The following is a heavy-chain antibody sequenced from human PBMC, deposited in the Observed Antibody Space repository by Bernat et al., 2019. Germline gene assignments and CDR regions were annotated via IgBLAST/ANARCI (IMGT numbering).Heavy chain of an antibody. CDR1: GFTFSSYG. CDR2: ISYDGSNK. D-gene: IGHD2-8*01. J-gene: IGHJ4*02. Sequence: QVQLVESGGGVVQPGRSLRLSCAASGFTFSSYGMHWVRQAPGKGLEWVAVISYDGSNKYYADSMKGRFTISRDNSKNTLYLQMNSLRAEDTAVYYCAKDIVLMVYAFDYWGQGTLVTVSS. CDR3: AKDIVLMVYAFDY. V-gene: IGHV3-30*18.